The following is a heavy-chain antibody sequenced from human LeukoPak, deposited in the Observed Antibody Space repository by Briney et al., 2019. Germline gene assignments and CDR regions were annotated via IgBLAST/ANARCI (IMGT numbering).Heavy chain of an antibody. CDR1: GYTFTGYY. CDR2: INPNSGGT. V-gene: IGHV1-2*02. J-gene: IGHJ4*02. CDR3: ARDDYGDRGDY. Sequence: ASVKVSCKASGYTFTGYYMHWVRQAPGQGLEWMGWINPNSGGTNYVQKFQGRVNMNRDTSISTAYMELSRLRSDDTAVYYCARDDYGDRGDYWGQGTLVTVSS. D-gene: IGHD4-17*01.